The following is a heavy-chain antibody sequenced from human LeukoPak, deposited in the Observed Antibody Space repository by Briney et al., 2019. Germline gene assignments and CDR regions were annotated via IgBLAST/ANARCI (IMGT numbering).Heavy chain of an antibody. CDR1: GGSISSGSYY. D-gene: IGHD2-2*02. CDR3: ARERFIYCSSTSCYNDYYYYYYIDV. CDR2: IYTSGST. V-gene: IGHV4-61*02. J-gene: IGHJ6*03. Sequence: SETLSLTCTVSGGSISSGSYYWSWIRQPAGKGLEWIGRIYTSGSTNYNPSLKSRVTISVDTSKNQFSLKLSSVTAADTAVYYCARERFIYCSSTSCYNDYYYYYYIDVWGKGTTVTVSS.